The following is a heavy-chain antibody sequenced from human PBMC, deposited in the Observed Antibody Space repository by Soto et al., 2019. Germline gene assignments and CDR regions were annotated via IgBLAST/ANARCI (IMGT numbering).Heavy chain of an antibody. V-gene: IGHV1-2*02. J-gene: IGHJ5*02. CDR2: INPNSGGT. D-gene: IGHD1-7*01. Sequence: ASVKVSCKASGYTFTGYYMHWVRQAPGQGLEWMGWINPNSGGTNYAQKFQGRVTMTRDTSISTAYMELSRLRSDDTAVYYCARDRPDNWNSINWFDPWGQGTLVTVSS. CDR3: ARDRPDNWNSINWFDP. CDR1: GYTFTGYY.